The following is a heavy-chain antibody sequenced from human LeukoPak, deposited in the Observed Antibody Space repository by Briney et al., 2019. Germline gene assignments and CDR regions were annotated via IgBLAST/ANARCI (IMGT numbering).Heavy chain of an antibody. V-gene: IGHV4-34*01. D-gene: IGHD2-2*01. CDR1: GGSFSGYY. J-gene: IGHJ4*02. CDR2: INHSGST. Sequence: PSGTLALTCAVYGGSFSGYYWSWIRQPPGKGLEWIGEINHSGSTNYNPSLKSRVTISVDTSKNQFSLKLTSVTAADTAVYHCARGKAGDCSSTSCPKGYFDYWGQGTLVTVSS. CDR3: ARGKAGDCSSTSCPKGYFDY.